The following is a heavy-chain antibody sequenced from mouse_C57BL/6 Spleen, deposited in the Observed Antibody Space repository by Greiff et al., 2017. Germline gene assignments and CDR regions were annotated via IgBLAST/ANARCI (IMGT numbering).Heavy chain of an antibody. D-gene: IGHD3-2*02. Sequence: EVKLMESGGGLVKPGGSLKLSCAASGFTFSSYAMSWVRQTPEKRLEWVATISDGGSYTYYPDNVKGRFTISRDNAKNNLYLQMSHLKSEDTAMYYCARETAQARFDSWGQGTTLTVSS. CDR2: ISDGGSYT. CDR3: ARETAQARFDS. J-gene: IGHJ2*01. CDR1: GFTFSSYA. V-gene: IGHV5-4*01.